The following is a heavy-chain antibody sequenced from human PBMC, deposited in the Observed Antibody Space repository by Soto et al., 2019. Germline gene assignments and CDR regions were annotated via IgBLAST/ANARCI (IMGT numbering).Heavy chain of an antibody. D-gene: IGHD5-18*01. J-gene: IGHJ4*02. CDR1: GGTYGSHG. V-gene: IGHV1-69*13. CDR3: ARGAMASFDY. Sequence: SVKVSCKASGGTYGSHGIAWVRQAPGQGLEWMGGFIAMLGTPTYAKKVQGRATITADESLTSSYLELRSLRSEDTAVYFCARGAMASFDYWGQGTVVTVSS. CDR2: FIAMLGTP.